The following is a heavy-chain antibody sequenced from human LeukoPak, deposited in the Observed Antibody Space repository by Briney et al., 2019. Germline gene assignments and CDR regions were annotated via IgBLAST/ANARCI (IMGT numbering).Heavy chain of an antibody. D-gene: IGHD1-26*01. CDR1: GGSFSGYY. J-gene: IGHJ5*02. CDR3: ARVSGSYYLAWFDP. Sequence: SETLSLTCAVYGGSFSGYYWSWIRQPPGKGLEWIGEINHSGSTNYNPSLKSRVTISVDTSKNQFSLNLSSVTAADTAVYYCARVSGSYYLAWFDPWGQGTLVTVSS. CDR2: INHSGST. V-gene: IGHV4-34*01.